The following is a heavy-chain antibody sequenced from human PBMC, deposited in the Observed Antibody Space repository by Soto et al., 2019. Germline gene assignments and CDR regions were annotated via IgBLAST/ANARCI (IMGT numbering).Heavy chain of an antibody. V-gene: IGHV3-33*01. CDR3: TRDPLIAVAAYDAFDI. CDR1: GFTFSSYG. J-gene: IGHJ3*02. Sequence: QVQLVESGGGVVQRGGSLRLSCAASGFTFSSYGMHWVRQAPGKGLEWVADIWYDGSNKYYADSVKGRYTISRDDSKNTVYLQMNSLGAEDTAVYYCTRDPLIAVAAYDAFDIWGQGTSGTVSS. CDR2: IWYDGSNK. D-gene: IGHD6-19*01.